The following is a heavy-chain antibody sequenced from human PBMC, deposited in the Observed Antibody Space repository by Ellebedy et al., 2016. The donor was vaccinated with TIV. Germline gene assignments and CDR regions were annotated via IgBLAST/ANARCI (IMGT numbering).Heavy chain of an antibody. CDR1: GFSLSSYY. D-gene: IGHD1-26*01. CDR2: INNDGSAT. CDR3: ARDGVVGGATEYYFDY. J-gene: IGHJ4*02. V-gene: IGHV3-74*01. Sequence: GESLKISCEASGFSLSSYYMHWVRQVPGKGLVWVAWINNDGSATNYADSVEGRFTVSRDNAKNTLYLQMDSLRADDTAVYFCARDGVVGGATEYYFDYWGQGTLVTVSS.